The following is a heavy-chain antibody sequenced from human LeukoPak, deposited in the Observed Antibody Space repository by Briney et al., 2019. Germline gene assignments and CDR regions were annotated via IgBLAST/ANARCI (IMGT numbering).Heavy chain of an antibody. J-gene: IGHJ4*02. CDR2: ISGSGDST. CDR1: GFTFSSYA. D-gene: IGHD6-13*01. Sequence: GGSLRLSCAASGFTFSSYAMSWVRQAPGKGLEWVSVISGSGDSTYYADSVKGRFTISRDNSKNTLYLQMNSLRAEDTAVYYCTKVWGSGTAAAYVNYWGQGTLVTVSS. V-gene: IGHV3-23*01. CDR3: TKVWGSGTAAAYVNY.